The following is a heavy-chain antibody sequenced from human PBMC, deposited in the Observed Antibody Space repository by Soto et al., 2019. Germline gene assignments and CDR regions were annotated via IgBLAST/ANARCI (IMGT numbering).Heavy chain of an antibody. CDR3: ATKTLQYRMFDY. CDR2: INHSGST. D-gene: IGHD4-4*01. V-gene: IGHV4-34*01. CDR1: GGSFSGYY. J-gene: IGHJ4*02. Sequence: QVQLQQWGAGLLKPSETLSLTCAVYGGSFSGYYWSWIRQPPGKGLEWIGEINHSGSTNYNPSLKSRVTISVDTSKNQFSLKLSSVTAADTAVYYCATKTLQYRMFDYWGQGTLVTVSS.